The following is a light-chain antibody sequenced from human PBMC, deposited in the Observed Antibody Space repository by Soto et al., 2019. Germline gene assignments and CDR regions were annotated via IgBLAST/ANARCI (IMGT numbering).Light chain of an antibody. J-gene: IGKJ4*01. CDR2: GAS. CDR1: RNINRK. V-gene: IGKV3-15*01. Sequence: EIVMTQSPATLSVSPGERATLSCRASRNINRKLAWYQQKPGQAPRLLISGASTRATAIPARLSGSASGTEFTLTISSLQSEDFAVYYCQQYYDYPPLIFGGGTKVEIK. CDR3: QQYYDYPPLI.